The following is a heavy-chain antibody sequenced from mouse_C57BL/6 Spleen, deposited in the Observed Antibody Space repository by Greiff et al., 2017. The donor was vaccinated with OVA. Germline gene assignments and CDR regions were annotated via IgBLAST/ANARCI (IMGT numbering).Heavy chain of an antibody. CDR2: ISDGGSYT. Sequence: EVQGVESGGGLVKPGGSLKLSCAASGFTFSSYAMSWVRQTPEKRLEWVATISDGGSYTYYPDNVKGRFTISRDNAKNNLYLQMSHLKSEDTAMYYCARDEYYGSSPDYWGQGTTLTVSS. CDR1: GFTFSSYA. V-gene: IGHV5-4*01. CDR3: ARDEYYGSSPDY. J-gene: IGHJ2*01. D-gene: IGHD1-1*01.